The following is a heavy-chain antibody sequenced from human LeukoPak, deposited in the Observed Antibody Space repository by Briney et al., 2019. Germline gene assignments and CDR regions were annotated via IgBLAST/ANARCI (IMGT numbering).Heavy chain of an antibody. CDR3: ATLGERRGAYNWFDS. J-gene: IGHJ5*01. CDR1: GDSISNTAYY. D-gene: IGHD3-16*01. Sequence: PSETLSLTCTVSGDSISNTAYYWGWIRQPPGKGLEWIGGCYYTGSTYYNPSLKSRITISVDTSKNQFSLNLTSVTAADTAVYYCATLGERRGAYNWFDSWGQGTLVTVSS. V-gene: IGHV4-39*01. CDR2: CYYTGST.